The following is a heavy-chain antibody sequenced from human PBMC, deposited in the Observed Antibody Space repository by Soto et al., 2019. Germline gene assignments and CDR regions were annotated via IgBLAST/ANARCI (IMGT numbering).Heavy chain of an antibody. Sequence: GASVKVSCKASGYTFTSYGISWVRQAPGQGLEWMGWISAYNGNTNYAQKLQGRVTMTTDTSTSTAYMELRSLRSDDTAVYYCARMGMVYDILGYSGYDREAFDIWGQGTMVTVSS. CDR2: ISAYNGNT. CDR3: ARMGMVYDILGYSGYDREAFDI. J-gene: IGHJ3*02. D-gene: IGHD5-12*01. CDR1: GYTFTSYG. V-gene: IGHV1-18*01.